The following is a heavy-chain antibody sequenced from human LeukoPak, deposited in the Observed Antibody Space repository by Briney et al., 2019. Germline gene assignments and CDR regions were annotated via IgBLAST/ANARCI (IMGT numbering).Heavy chain of an antibody. CDR3: ARDRGAGDGNYGS. CDR2: IYSGGST. V-gene: IGHV3-53*01. J-gene: IGHJ4*02. CDR1: GFTVSSNY. Sequence: GGSLRLSCAASGFTVSSNYMSWVRQAPGKGLEWVSVIYSGGSTYYAVSVKGRFTISRDNSKNTLYLQMNSLRAEDTAVYYCARDRGAGDGNYGSWGQGTLVTASS. D-gene: IGHD3-10*01.